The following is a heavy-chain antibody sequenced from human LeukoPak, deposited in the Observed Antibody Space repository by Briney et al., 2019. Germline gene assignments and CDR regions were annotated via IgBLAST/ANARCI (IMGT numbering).Heavy chain of an antibody. Sequence: AGGSLRLSCAASGFTFSSYGMHWARQAPGKGLEWVAFIRYDGSNKYYGDSVKGRFTISRDKSKNTLYLQMNSLRAEDTAVYYCAKDLNFWSNYPRDAFDIWGQGTMVTVSS. CDR3: AKDLNFWSNYPRDAFDI. CDR1: GFTFSSYG. V-gene: IGHV3-30*02. D-gene: IGHD3-3*01. J-gene: IGHJ3*02. CDR2: IRYDGSNK.